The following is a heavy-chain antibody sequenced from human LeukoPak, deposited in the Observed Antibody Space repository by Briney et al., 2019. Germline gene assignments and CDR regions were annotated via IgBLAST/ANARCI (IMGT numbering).Heavy chain of an antibody. CDR2: ISAYNGNT. V-gene: IGHV1-18*01. D-gene: IGHD2-8*01. CDR1: GCTFTSYG. Sequence: ASVKVSCKASGCTFTSYGISWVRQAPGQGLEWMGWISAYNGNTNYAQKLQGRVTMTTDTSTSTAYMELRSLRSDDTAVYYCARVHLPQDIVLMVYAIDYYGMDVWGQGTTVTVSS. CDR3: ARVHLPQDIVLMVYAIDYYGMDV. J-gene: IGHJ6*02.